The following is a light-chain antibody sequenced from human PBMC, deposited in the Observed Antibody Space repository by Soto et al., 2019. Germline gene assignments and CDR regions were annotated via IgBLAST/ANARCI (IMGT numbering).Light chain of an antibody. CDR2: AAS. V-gene: IGKV1-27*01. J-gene: IGKJ4*01. Sequence: DIQMTQSPSSLSASVGDRVTITCRASQGISNYLAWYQQKPGKVPKLLIYAASTLQSGVPSRLSGRRTRTDITLTISSLQPEDVATQYGQKYKIAPIPFGGENKVEIK. CDR3: QKYKIAPIP. CDR1: QGISNY.